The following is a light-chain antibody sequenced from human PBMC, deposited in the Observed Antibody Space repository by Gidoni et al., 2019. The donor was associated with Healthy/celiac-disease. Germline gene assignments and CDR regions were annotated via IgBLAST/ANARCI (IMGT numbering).Light chain of an antibody. CDR3: QQSYSIPNT. Sequence: DIQMTQSPSSLSASVGDRVTITCRASQTISSYLNWYQQKPGKAPKLLIYAASSLQSGVPSRFSGSGSGTDFTLTISSLQPEDFATYYCQQSYSIPNTFXPXTEVDIK. J-gene: IGKJ3*01. V-gene: IGKV1-39*01. CDR2: AAS. CDR1: QTISSY.